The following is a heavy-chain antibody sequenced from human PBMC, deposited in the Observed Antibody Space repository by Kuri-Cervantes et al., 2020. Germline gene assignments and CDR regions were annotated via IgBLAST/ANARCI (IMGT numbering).Heavy chain of an antibody. CDR1: GGSFSGYY. CDR3: ASSRGNYYGPIDY. CDR2: INHSGST. J-gene: IGHJ4*02. Sequence: SQTLSLTCAVYGGSFSGYYWSWIRQPPGKGLEWIGEINHSGSTNYNPSLKSRVTMSVDSSKNQFSLLLTSVTAADTAVYYCASSRGNYYGPIDYWGQGTLVTVSS. V-gene: IGHV4-34*01. D-gene: IGHD1-26*01.